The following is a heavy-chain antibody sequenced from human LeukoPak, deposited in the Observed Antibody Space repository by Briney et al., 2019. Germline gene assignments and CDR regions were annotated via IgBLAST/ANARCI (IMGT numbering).Heavy chain of an antibody. CDR3: ARVGYDFWSGYCDY. CDR2: INHSGST. D-gene: IGHD3-3*01. J-gene: IGHJ4*02. Sequence: PSETLSLTCAVYGGSFSGYYWSWIRQPPGKGLEWIGEINHSGSTNYNPSLKSRVTISVDTSKNRFSLKLSSVTAADTAVYYCARVGYDFWSGYCDYWGQGTLVTVSS. V-gene: IGHV4-34*01. CDR1: GGSFSGYY.